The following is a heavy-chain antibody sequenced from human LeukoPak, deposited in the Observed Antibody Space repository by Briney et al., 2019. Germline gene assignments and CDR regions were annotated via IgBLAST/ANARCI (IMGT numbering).Heavy chain of an antibody. J-gene: IGHJ4*02. CDR2: VSRDGRTK. CDR3: AKEWHSEGYDSYNDV. Sequence: QPGGSLRLSCTASGFTFSNYGMHWVRQAPGKGLEWVAVVSRDGRTKYYGDSVQGRFTISRDNSKNTMFLQMNSLRPEDTAVYYCAKEWHSEGYDSYNDVWGQGTLVTVSS. CDR1: GFTFSNYG. V-gene: IGHV3-30*18. D-gene: IGHD1-26*01.